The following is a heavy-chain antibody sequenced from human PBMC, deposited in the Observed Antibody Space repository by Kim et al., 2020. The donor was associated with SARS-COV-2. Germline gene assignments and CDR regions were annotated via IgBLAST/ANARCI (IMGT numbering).Heavy chain of an antibody. V-gene: IGHV4-59*01. CDR2: FYYSGST. D-gene: IGHD1-26*01. CDR1: GGSISSYY. Sequence: SETLSLTCTVSGGSISSYYWSWIRQPPGKGLEWIGFFYYSGSTNYNPSLKSRVTISLDTSKTQFSLKLSSVTAADTAVYYCARDLSGSGAFDPWGRGTLVTVSS. CDR3: ARDLSGSGAFDP. J-gene: IGHJ5*02.